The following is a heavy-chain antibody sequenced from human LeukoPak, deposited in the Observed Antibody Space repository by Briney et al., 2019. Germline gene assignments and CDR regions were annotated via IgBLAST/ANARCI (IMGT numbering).Heavy chain of an antibody. D-gene: IGHD5-24*01. Sequence: ASVTVSCKASVYTFTSYDINWVRQATGQGLEWMGWMNPNSANTGYAQKFQGRVTMTRNTSISTAYMELSSLTSEDTAVYYCARRNKDDDNFRLVDYWGQGTLVTVSS. V-gene: IGHV1-8*01. CDR1: VYTFTSYD. J-gene: IGHJ4*02. CDR2: MNPNSANT. CDR3: ARRNKDDDNFRLVDY.